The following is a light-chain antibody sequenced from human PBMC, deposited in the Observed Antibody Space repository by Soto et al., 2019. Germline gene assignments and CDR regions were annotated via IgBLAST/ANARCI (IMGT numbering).Light chain of an antibody. V-gene: IGLV1-44*01. CDR2: SHD. CDR1: SSTIGSNT. CDR3: AVCGNNLNGTGV. J-gene: IGLJ3*02. Sequence: QSVLTQPPSASGPPGQRVTISCCGSSSTIGSNTVDWYQQLPGTAPKLLIYSHDQRPLGVPDRFSASRSATSAFLAMSGLQPGDEGIYYRAVCGNNLNGTGVFGGWTKLTV.